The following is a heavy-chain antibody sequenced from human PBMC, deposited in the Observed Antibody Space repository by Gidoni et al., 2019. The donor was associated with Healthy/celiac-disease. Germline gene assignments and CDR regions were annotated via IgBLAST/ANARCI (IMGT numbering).Heavy chain of an antibody. V-gene: IGHV1-69*06. D-gene: IGHD2-2*02. CDR1: GGTFSSYA. J-gene: IGHJ6*02. Sequence: QVQLVQSGAEVKKPGSSVKVSCKASGGTFSSYAISWVRQAPGHGLEWMGGIIPIFGTANYAQKFQGRVTINADKSTSTAYMELSSLRSEDTAVYYCASRVGAYCSSTSCYTGAGYYYYGMDVWGQGTTVTVSS. CDR2: IIPIFGTA. CDR3: ASRVGAYCSSTSCYTGAGYYYYGMDV.